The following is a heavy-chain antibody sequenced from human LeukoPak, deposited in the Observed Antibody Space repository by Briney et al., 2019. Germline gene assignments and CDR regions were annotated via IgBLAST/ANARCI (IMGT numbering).Heavy chain of an antibody. J-gene: IGHJ5*02. V-gene: IGHV3-7*01. CDR1: GFTFSSYW. CDR3: ARQSGYSSGWEFDP. Sequence: GGSLRLSCAASGFTFSSYWMSWVRQAPGKGLEWVANIKQDGSEKYYVDSVKGRFTISRDNAKNSLYLQMNSLRAEDTAVYYCARQSGYSSGWEFDPWGQGTLVTVSS. CDR2: IKQDGSEK. D-gene: IGHD6-19*01.